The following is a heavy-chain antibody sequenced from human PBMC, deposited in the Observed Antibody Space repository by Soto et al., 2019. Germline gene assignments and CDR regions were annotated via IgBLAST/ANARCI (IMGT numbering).Heavy chain of an antibody. CDR3: AKVGATTRYYYDYMDV. Sequence: PGGSLRLSCAASGFTFSSYAMSWVRQAPGKGLEWVSAISGSGGSTYYADSVKGRFTISRDNSKNTLYLQMNSLRAEDTAVYYCAKVGATTRYYYDYMDVWGKGTTVTVSS. J-gene: IGHJ6*03. V-gene: IGHV3-23*01. CDR2: ISGSGGST. D-gene: IGHD1-26*01. CDR1: GFTFSSYA.